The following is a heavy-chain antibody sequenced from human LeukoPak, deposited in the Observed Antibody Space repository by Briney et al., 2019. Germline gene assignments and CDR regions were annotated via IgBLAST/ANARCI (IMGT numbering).Heavy chain of an antibody. D-gene: IGHD5-18*01. CDR3: ARGKQGMDTDFYYYGMDV. CDR2: IYSGGST. CDR1: GFTVSSNY. J-gene: IGHJ6*01. V-gene: IGHV3-53*04. Sequence: GGSLRLSCAASGFTVSSNYMSWVAQAPGKGLEWVSVIYSGGSTYYADSVKGRFTISRHNSKNTLYLQMNSLRAEDTAVYYCARGKQGMDTDFYYYGMDVWGQGTTVTVSS.